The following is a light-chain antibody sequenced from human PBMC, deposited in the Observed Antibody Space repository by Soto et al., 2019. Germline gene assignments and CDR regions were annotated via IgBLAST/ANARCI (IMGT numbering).Light chain of an antibody. CDR3: QSYDSSLSEVI. CDR1: SSNIGAGYD. V-gene: IGLV1-40*01. CDR2: NNS. J-gene: IGLJ2*01. Sequence: QSVLTQPPSVSGAPGQRVTISCTGSSSNIGAGYDVHWYQQLPGTAPKLVIYNNSNRPSGVPDRFSGSKSGTSVSLAITGLQAEDEADYYCQSYDSSLSEVIFGGGTKVTVL.